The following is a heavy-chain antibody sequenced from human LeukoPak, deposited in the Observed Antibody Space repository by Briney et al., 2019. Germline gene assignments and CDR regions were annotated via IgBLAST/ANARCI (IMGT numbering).Heavy chain of an antibody. CDR3: AGGSGSYSNFDY. CDR2: INWNGGST. V-gene: IGHV3-20*04. CDR1: GFTFDDYG. D-gene: IGHD3-10*01. Sequence: GGSLRLSCAASGFTFDDYGMSWVRQAPGKGLEWVSGINWNGGSTGYADSVKGRFTIYRDNAKNSLYLQMNSLRAEDTALYYCAGGSGSYSNFDYWGQGTLVTVSS. J-gene: IGHJ4*02.